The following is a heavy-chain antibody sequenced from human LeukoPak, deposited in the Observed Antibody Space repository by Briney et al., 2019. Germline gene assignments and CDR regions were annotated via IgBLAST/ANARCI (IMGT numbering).Heavy chain of an antibody. J-gene: IGHJ4*02. V-gene: IGHV4-34*01. CDR2: INHSGST. CDR1: GGSFSTYY. CDR3: ARGGFYCGGDCYVDY. D-gene: IGHD2-21*02. Sequence: SETLSLTCAVYGGSFSTYYWSWIRQPPGKGLEWIGEINHSGSTNYNPSLKSRVTISVDTSKNQFSLKLSSVTAADTAVYYCARGGFYCGGDCYVDYWGQGTLVTVSS.